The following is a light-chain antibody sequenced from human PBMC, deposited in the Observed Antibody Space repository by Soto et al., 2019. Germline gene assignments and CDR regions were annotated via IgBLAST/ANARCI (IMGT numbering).Light chain of an antibody. V-gene: IGLV1-40*01. J-gene: IGLJ3*02. CDR3: QSYVSSLSGSV. Sequence: QSVLTQPPSVSGAPGQRVTISCTGSSSNIGAGYDVHWYQQLPGTAPKLLIYGNSNRPSGVPDRFSGSKSGTSASLAITGLQAEAEADYDCQSYVSSLSGSVFGGGTKVTVL. CDR1: SSNIGAGYD. CDR2: GNS.